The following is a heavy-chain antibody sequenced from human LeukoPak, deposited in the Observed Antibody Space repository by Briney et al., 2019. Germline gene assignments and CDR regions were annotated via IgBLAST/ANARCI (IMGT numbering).Heavy chain of an antibody. CDR2: ISSSSSYI. Sequence: PGGSLRLSCAASGFTFSSYSMNWVRQAPGKGLEWVSSISSSSSYIYYADSVKGRFTISRDNAKNTLYLQMNSLRAEDTAVYYCARVPYYYGSGSYYPYFDYWGQGTLVTVSS. V-gene: IGHV3-21*01. J-gene: IGHJ4*02. CDR1: GFTFSSYS. CDR3: ARVPYYYGSGSYYPYFDY. D-gene: IGHD3-10*01.